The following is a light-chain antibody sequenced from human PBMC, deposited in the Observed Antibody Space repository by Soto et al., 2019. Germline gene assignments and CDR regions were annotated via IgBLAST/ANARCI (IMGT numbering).Light chain of an antibody. CDR1: QTFSTS. V-gene: IGKV1-39*01. CDR2: GAS. CDR3: QHSYNTPRT. J-gene: IGKJ1*01. Sequence: DIKIPHSPSSLSASFGDRVTFTGRAVQTFSTSLNWYQHRPGKAPKLLIYGASALQSGVPSRFSGSGSGTDFTLTISSLQVEDFATYYCQHSYNTPRTFGQGTRVDIK.